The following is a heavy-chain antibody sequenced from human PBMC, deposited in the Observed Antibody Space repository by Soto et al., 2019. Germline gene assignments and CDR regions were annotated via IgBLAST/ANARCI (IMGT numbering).Heavy chain of an antibody. D-gene: IGHD5-12*01. J-gene: IGHJ4*02. CDR3: AREGSYSAYNFAHGIQLWSFDF. CDR1: GGAINTFD. V-gene: IGHV4-4*07. CDR2: IFSSGST. Sequence: SETLSLTWTVSGGAINTFDWSWVRQPAGKGLEWIGRIFSSGSTSFNPSLESRVAMSVDTSKNHFSLNLSSVTAADMAVYYCAREGSYSAYNFAHGIQLWSFDFWGQGALVTVSS.